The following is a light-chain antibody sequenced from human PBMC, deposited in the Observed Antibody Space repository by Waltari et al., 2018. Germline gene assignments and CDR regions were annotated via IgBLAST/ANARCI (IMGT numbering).Light chain of an antibody. J-gene: IGKJ2*01. V-gene: IGKV1-39*01. CDR1: QSISSY. Sequence: DIQMTQSPSSLSASVGDRVTITCRASQSISSYLNWYQQKPGKAPKLLIYAASSLQSGLPSRFSGSGSGTDFTLTISSLQPEDFATYYCQQSYSTLPYTFGQGTKLEIK. CDR3: QQSYSTLPYT. CDR2: AAS.